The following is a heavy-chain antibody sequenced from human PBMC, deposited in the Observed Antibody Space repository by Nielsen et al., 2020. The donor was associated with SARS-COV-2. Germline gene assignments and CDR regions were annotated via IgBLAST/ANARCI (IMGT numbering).Heavy chain of an antibody. Sequence: SETLSLTCTVSGGSISSGGYYWSWIRQHPGKGLEWIGYIYYSGSTNYNPSLKSRVTISVDTSKNQFSLKLSSVTAADTAVYYCARAQTSRITIFGVVGAFDIWGQGTMVTVSS. J-gene: IGHJ3*02. D-gene: IGHD3-3*01. CDR3: ARAQTSRITIFGVVGAFDI. CDR2: IYYSGST. CDR1: GGSISSGGYY. V-gene: IGHV4-61*08.